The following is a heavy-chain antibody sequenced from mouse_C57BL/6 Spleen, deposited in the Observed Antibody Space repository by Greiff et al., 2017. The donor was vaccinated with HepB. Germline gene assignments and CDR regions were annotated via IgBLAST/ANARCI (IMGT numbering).Heavy chain of an antibody. J-gene: IGHJ3*01. Sequence: QVQLQQPGAELVRPGTSVKLSCKASGYTFTSYWMHWVKQRPGQGLEWIGVIDPSDSYNNYNQKFKGKATLTVNTSSSTAYMQISSLTDEDAAVYYCARNYGSSYWFAYWGQGTLVTVSA. D-gene: IGHD1-1*01. CDR1: GYTFTSYW. V-gene: IGHV1-59*01. CDR3: ARNYGSSYWFAY. CDR2: IDPSDSYN.